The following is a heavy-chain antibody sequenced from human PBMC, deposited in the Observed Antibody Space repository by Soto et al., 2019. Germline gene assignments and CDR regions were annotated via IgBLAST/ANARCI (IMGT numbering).Heavy chain of an antibody. V-gene: IGHV1-3*01. CDR3: ARHADIAAASYFDY. D-gene: IGHD6-13*01. Sequence: ASVKVSCKASGYTFISYHIHWVRQAPGQGLEWMGRINASNGNTTYSQQFQGRVTITRDTSASTAYMELSSLRSEDTAVYYCARHADIAAASYFDYWGQGTLVTVSS. J-gene: IGHJ4*02. CDR2: INASNGNT. CDR1: GYTFISYH.